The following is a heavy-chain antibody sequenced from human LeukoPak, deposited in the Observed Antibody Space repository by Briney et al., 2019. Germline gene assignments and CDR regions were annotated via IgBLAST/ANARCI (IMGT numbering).Heavy chain of an antibody. J-gene: IGHJ3*02. CDR1: GGSISSGDYY. CDR3: ATSEAPYYYDSSGPSAFDI. D-gene: IGHD3-22*01. Sequence: SETLSLTCTVSGGSISSGDYYWRWVRQPPGRGLEWIGYIYYSGSTYYNPSLESRVTISVDTSKNQFSLKLSSVTAADTAVYYCATSEAPYYYDSSGPSAFDIWGQGTMVTVSS. V-gene: IGHV4-30-4*01. CDR2: IYYSGST.